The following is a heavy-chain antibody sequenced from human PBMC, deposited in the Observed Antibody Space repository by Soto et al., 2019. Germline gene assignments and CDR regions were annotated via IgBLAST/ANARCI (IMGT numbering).Heavy chain of an antibody. CDR3: ARQSRPWATAVGVREYNSSAMDV. CDR2: ISAYNGNT. CDR1: GYTFTSYG. D-gene: IGHD6-19*01. V-gene: IGHV1-18*01. Sequence: ASVKVSCKASGYTFTSYGISWVRQAPGQGLEWMGWISAYNGNTNYAQKLQGRVTMTTDTSTSTAYMELRSLRSDDTAVYYCARQSRPWATAVGVREYNSSAMDVWGQGTRVTVSS. J-gene: IGHJ6*01.